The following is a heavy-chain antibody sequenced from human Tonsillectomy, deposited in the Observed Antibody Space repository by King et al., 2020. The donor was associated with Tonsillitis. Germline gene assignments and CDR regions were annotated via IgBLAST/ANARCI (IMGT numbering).Heavy chain of an antibody. CDR1: GFTVSSNY. V-gene: IGHV3-53*04. Sequence: VQLVESGGGLVQPGRSLRLSCAASGFTVSSNYMSWVRQAPGKGLECVSVIYSGGSTYYADSVKGRFTTSRHNSKHTLYLQMNSLRAEDTAVYYCARGCVTQDWKCVDYYYGMDVWGQGTTVTVSS. D-gene: IGHD1-1*01. CDR3: ARGCVTQDWKCVDYYYGMDV. J-gene: IGHJ6*02. CDR2: IYSGGST.